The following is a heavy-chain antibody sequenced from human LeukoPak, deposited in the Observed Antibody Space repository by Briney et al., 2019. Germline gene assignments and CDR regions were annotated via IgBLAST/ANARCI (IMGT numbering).Heavy chain of an antibody. Sequence: GGSLRLSCAASGFTFSSYEMNWVRQAPGKGLEWVSSISGSSSDIYYADSAKGRFTISRDNSKNTLYLQMNSLRAEDTAVYYCARDFDPWGQGTLVTVSS. CDR2: ISGSSSDI. J-gene: IGHJ5*02. CDR3: ARDFDP. V-gene: IGHV3-21*04. CDR1: GFTFSSYE.